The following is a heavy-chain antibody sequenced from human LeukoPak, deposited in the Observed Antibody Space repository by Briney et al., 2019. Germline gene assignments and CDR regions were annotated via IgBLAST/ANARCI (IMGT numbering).Heavy chain of an antibody. Sequence: GGSLRLSCAASGFTFSSHGMHWVRQAPGKGLEWVAVIWYDGSNQFYTDSVKGRFTISRDNANSLFLQMNSLRAEDTAVYYCTRSSIAALAVDSWGQGTLVTVSS. CDR3: TRSSIAALAVDS. J-gene: IGHJ5*01. D-gene: IGHD6-6*01. CDR1: GFTFSSHG. CDR2: IWYDGSNQ. V-gene: IGHV3-33*01.